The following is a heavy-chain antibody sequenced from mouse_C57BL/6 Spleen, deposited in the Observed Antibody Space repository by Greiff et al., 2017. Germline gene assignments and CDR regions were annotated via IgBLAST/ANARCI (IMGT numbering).Heavy chain of an antibody. J-gene: IGHJ2*01. Sequence: EVKLVESGGGLVKPGGSLKLSCAASGFTFSDYGMHWVRQAPEKGLEWVAYISSGISTIYYADTVKGRFTISRDNAKNTLFLQMTSLRSEDTAMYYCARGLLDYWGQGTTLTVSS. CDR1: GFTFSDYG. V-gene: IGHV5-17*01. CDR2: ISSGISTI. CDR3: ARGLLDY. D-gene: IGHD2-2*01.